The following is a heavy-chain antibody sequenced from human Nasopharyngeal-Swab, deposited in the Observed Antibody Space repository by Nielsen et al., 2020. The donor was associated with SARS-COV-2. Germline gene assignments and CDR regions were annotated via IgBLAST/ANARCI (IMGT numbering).Heavy chain of an antibody. D-gene: IGHD3-16*02. CDR1: GFTFSNAW. J-gene: IGHJ4*02. CDR2: IKSKTDGGTT. V-gene: IGHV3-15*01. CDR3: TTDDVMITFGGVIVMDY. Sequence: GGSLRLSCAASGFTFSNAWMSWVRQAPGKGLEWVGRIKSKTDGGTTDYAAPAKGRFTISRDDSKNTLYLQMNSLKTEDTAVYYCTTDDVMITFGGVIVMDYWGQGTLVTVSS.